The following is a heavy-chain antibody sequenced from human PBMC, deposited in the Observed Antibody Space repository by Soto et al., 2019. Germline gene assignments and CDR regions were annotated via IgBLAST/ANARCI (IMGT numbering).Heavy chain of an antibody. CDR2: IIPISGTA. V-gene: IGHV1-69*01. Sequence: QVQLVQSGAEVKKPGSSVKVSCKASGGTFSSYAISWVRQAPGQGLEWMGGIIPISGTANYAQKFQGRVTITADESTCTAYMELISLRSEDTAVYYCARSQVSSTSLEIYYYYYYGMDVWGQGTTVTVSS. CDR3: ARSQVSSTSLEIYYYYYYGMDV. J-gene: IGHJ6*02. CDR1: GGTFSSYA. D-gene: IGHD2-2*01.